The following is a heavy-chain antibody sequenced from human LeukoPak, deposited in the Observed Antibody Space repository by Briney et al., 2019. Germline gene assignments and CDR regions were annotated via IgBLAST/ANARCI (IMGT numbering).Heavy chain of an antibody. J-gene: IGHJ4*02. CDR3: AGAGYSGNYYYYFDF. CDR2: INPDSGGT. V-gene: IGHV1-2*02. CDR1: GYTFTGYY. Sequence: AAVKVSCKASGYTFTGYYMHWVRQAPGQGLEWMGWINPDSGGTNYAQKFQGRVTMTRDTSTSTVYMQLSRLRSDDTAVYYCAGAGYSGNYYYYFDFWGQGTLVTVSP. D-gene: IGHD1-26*01.